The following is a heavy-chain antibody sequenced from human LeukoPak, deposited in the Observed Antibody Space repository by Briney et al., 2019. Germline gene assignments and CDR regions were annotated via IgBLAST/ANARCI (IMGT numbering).Heavy chain of an antibody. D-gene: IGHD6-13*01. J-gene: IGHJ4*02. V-gene: IGHV1-69*13. CDR2: IIPIFGTA. Sequence: ASVKVSCKASGGTFSSYAISWVRQAPGQGLEWMGGIIPIFGTANYAQKFQGRVTITADESTSTAYMELSSLRSEDTAVYYCARDRQQLTAPLFGKYFDYWGQGTLVTVSS. CDR1: GGTFSSYA. CDR3: ARDRQQLTAPLFGKYFDY.